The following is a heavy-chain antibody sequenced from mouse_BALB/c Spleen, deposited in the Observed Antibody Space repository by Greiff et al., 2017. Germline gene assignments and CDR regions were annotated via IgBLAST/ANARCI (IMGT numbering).Heavy chain of an antibody. CDR3: ARGGLLRSLDY. Sequence: VQLQESGAELARPGASVKMSCKASGYTFTSYTMHWVKQRPGQGLEWIGYINPSSGYTNYNQKFKDKATLTADKSSSTAYMQLSSLTSEDSAVYYCARGGLLRSLDYWGQGTTLTVSS. J-gene: IGHJ2*01. D-gene: IGHD1-1*01. V-gene: IGHV1-4*01. CDR2: INPSSGYT. CDR1: GYTFTSYT.